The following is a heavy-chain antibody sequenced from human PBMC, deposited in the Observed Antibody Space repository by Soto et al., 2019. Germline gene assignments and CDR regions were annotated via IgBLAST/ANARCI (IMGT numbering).Heavy chain of an antibody. Sequence: AXGXXFRSYTMXXXXQXXGKGLEWVSSIIGGNGDTFYAASVTGRFTISRDISKSTLYLQMNGLRVEDTAIYYCAKDKEPDGVWDIDFWGHGTLVTVSS. D-gene: IGHD4-17*01. CDR3: AKDKEPDGVWDIDF. CDR1: GXXFRSYT. J-gene: IGHJ4*01. CDR2: IIGGNGDT. V-gene: IGHV3-23*01.